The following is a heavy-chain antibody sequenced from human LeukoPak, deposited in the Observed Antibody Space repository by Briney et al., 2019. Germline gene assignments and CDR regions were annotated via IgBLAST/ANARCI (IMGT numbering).Heavy chain of an antibody. V-gene: IGHV3-23*01. J-gene: IGHJ4*02. D-gene: IGHD6-19*01. CDR2: ISGSGSST. Sequence: GGSLRLSCAASGFTFSSYAMSWVRQAPGKGLEWVSAISGSGSSTYYADSVKGRFTISRDNAKNSLYLQMNSLRAEDTAVYYCARDYSSGWYDYWGQGTLVTVSS. CDR1: GFTFSSYA. CDR3: ARDYSSGWYDY.